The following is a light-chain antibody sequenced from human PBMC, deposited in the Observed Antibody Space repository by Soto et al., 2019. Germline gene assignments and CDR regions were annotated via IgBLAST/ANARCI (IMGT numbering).Light chain of an antibody. CDR3: SSYTSTSSYV. V-gene: IGLV2-14*01. J-gene: IGLJ1*01. Sequence: QSALTQPASVSGSPGQSITISCTGTSSDVGVYNSVSWYQQHPGKAPKLMIYDVSNRPSGVSNRFSGSKSGSTASLTISGLQAEDEADYYCSSYTSTSSYVFGTGTKLTVL. CDR2: DVS. CDR1: SSDVGVYNS.